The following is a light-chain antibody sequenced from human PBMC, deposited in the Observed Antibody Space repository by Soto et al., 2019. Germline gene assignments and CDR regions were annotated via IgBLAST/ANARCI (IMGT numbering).Light chain of an antibody. V-gene: IGKV1-5*03. J-gene: IGKJ2*01. CDR2: KAS. Sequence: DIQMTQSPSTLSASVGDRVTITCRASQSISSWLAWYQQKPGKAPKLLIYKASSLESWGPERYSGSGSGTEFTLTISSLQPDDFATYYCQQYKSYPYTFGQGNKLEIK. CDR1: QSISSW. CDR3: QQYKSYPYT.